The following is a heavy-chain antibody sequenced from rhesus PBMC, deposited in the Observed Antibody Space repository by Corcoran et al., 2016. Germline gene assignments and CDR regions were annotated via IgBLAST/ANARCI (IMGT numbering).Heavy chain of an antibody. J-gene: IGHJ2*01. Sequence: QVQLQESGPGLVKPSETLSLTCAVSGYSFSSNYWSWIRQPPGKGLEWIGFIYWSGGNNYLHPSLNSRVTLSVDTSKNQFSLKLSSVTAADTAVYDCARAYWDGSYVFLYFDLWGPGTPITISS. V-gene: IGHV4S14*01. CDR2: IYWSGGNN. CDR3: ARAYWDGSYVFLYFDL. CDR1: GYSFSSNY. D-gene: IGHD4-4*01.